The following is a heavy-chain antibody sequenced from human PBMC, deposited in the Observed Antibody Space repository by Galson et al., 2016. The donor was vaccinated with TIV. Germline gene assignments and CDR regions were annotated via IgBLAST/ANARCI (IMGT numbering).Heavy chain of an antibody. Sequence: SVKVSGKASGVTFSLHAISWVRQAPGQGLEWMGGIIPMFGTANYAQKFQGRATITADESTNTAYMELSSLRSEDAAVYYCARPREGVQHQHYYSMDVWGQGTTITVSS. J-gene: IGHJ6*02. CDR3: ARPREGVQHQHYYSMDV. V-gene: IGHV1-69*13. CDR2: IIPMFGTA. D-gene: IGHD2-2*01. CDR1: GVTFSLHA.